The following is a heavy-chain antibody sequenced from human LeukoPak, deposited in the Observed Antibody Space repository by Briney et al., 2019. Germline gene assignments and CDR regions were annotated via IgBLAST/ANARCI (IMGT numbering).Heavy chain of an antibody. D-gene: IGHD3-16*02. CDR1: GYTFTSYD. V-gene: IGHV1-8*03. CDR3: ARVYKRRLGELSLAY. CDR2: MNPNSGNT. J-gene: IGHJ4*02. Sequence: ASVKASCKASGYTFTSYDINWVRQATGQGLEWMGWMNPNSGNTGYAQKFQGRVTITRNTSISTAYMELSSLRSEDTAVYYCARVYKRRLGELSLAYWGQGTLVTVSS.